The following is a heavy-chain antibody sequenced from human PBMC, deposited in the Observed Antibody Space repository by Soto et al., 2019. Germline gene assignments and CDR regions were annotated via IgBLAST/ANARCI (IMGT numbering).Heavy chain of an antibody. CDR3: AVVVPAATFNWSDP. J-gene: IGHJ5*02. D-gene: IGHD2-2*01. V-gene: IGHV1-3*01. CDR1: GYTFTNYA. Sequence: GASVKVSCKASGYTFTNYAMHWVRQAPGQRLEWMGWINAGNGNTKYSQKFQGRVTITRDTSASTAYMELSSLRSEDTAVYYCAVVVPAATFNWSDPWGQGTLVTVSS. CDR2: INAGNGNT.